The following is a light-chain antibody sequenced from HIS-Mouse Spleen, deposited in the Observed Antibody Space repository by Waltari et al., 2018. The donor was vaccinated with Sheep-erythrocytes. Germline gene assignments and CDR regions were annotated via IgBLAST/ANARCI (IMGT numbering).Light chain of an antibody. J-gene: IGLJ1*01. CDR3: CSYAGSYNHV. CDR1: SSDVGCYNY. Sequence: QSALTQPRSVSGSPGQSVTISCTATSSDVGCYNYVSWYQQHPGKAPKLMIYDVSKRPSGVPDRFSGSKSGNTASLTISGLQAEDEADYYCCSYAGSYNHVFATGTKVTVL. V-gene: IGLV2-11*01. CDR2: DVS.